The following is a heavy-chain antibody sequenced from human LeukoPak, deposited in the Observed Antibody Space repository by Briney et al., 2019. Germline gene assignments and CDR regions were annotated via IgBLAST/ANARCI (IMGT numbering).Heavy chain of an antibody. CDR3: ARCNWLNWFDP. Sequence: PSETLSLTCTVSGGSISSSTYYWGWIRQPSGKGLEWIGTIYYSGRTYYNPSLKSRVTISVDTSKNQFSLKVSSVTAADTAVYYCARCNWLNWFDPWGQGTLVTVSS. CDR2: IYYSGRT. CDR1: GGSISSSTYY. D-gene: IGHD1-1*01. V-gene: IGHV4-39*07. J-gene: IGHJ5*02.